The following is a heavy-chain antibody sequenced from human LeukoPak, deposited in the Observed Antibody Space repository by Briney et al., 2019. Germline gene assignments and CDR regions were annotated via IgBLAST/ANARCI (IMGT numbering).Heavy chain of an antibody. D-gene: IGHD4-17*01. V-gene: IGHV3-53*01. CDR3: AKGPLYGDYIYYYYYMDV. Sequence: GVLRLSCAASGFTVSSNYMSWVRQAPGKGLEWVSVIYSGGSTSYPDSVKGRFTVSRDNTKNTLYLQMNSLRAEDTAVYYCAKGPLYGDYIYYYYYMDVWGKGTTVTVSS. CDR1: GFTVSSNY. CDR2: IYSGGST. J-gene: IGHJ6*03.